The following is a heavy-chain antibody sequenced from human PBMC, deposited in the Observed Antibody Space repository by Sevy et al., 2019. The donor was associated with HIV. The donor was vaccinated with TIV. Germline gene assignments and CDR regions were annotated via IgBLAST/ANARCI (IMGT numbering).Heavy chain of an antibody. CDR1: GFTFSSYW. J-gene: IGHJ4*02. CDR2: IKQDGSEK. Sequence: GESLKISCAASGFTFSSYWMCWVRQAPGKGLEWVANIKQDGSEKYYVDSVKGRFTISRDNAKNSLYLQMNSLRAEDTAVYYCARELPYYYGSGPDYWGQGTLVTVSS. V-gene: IGHV3-7*03. D-gene: IGHD3-10*01. CDR3: ARELPYYYGSGPDY.